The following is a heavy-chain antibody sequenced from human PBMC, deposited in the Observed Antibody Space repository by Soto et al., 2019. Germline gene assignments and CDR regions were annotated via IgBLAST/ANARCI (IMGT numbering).Heavy chain of an antibody. J-gene: IGHJ3*02. V-gene: IGHV3-23*01. D-gene: IGHD3-22*01. CDR2: ISGSGSST. CDR1: GFTFSSYA. CDR3: AKEGDYYYSSGYYGSAPSDAFDI. Sequence: PGGSLRLSCAAYGFTFSSYAMSWVRQAPGKXLEWVSAISGSGSSTYYADSVQGRFTISRDNSKNTLYLQMNSLIAEDTAVYYYAKEGDYYYSSGYYGSAPSDAFDIWGQGTMVTVS.